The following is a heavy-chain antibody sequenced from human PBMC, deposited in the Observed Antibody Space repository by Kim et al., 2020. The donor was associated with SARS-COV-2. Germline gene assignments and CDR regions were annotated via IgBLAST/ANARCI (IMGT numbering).Heavy chain of an antibody. CDR1: GYTLTELS. V-gene: IGHV1-24*01. Sequence: ASVKVSCKVSGYTLTELSMHWVRQAPGKGLEWMGGFDPEDGETIYAQKFQGRVTMTEDTSTDTAYMELSSLRSEDTAVYYCATAGPEWLTYNWFDPWGQGTRVTVSS. CDR3: ATAGPEWLTYNWFDP. J-gene: IGHJ5*02. CDR2: FDPEDGET. D-gene: IGHD5-12*01.